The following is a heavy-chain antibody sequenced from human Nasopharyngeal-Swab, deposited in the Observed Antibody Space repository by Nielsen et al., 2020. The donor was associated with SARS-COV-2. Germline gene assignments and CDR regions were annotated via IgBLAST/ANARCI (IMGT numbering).Heavy chain of an antibody. CDR3: AISGWYYAFDI. D-gene: IGHD6-19*01. CDR1: GGSINSSSYY. Sequence: SETLSITCTVSGGSINSSSYYWGWIRQPPGKGLEWIGSIYYSGSTYYNPSLESRVTISVDTSKNQFSLKLSSVTAADTAVYYCAISGWYYAFDIWGQGTMVTVSS. V-gene: IGHV4-39*07. J-gene: IGHJ3*02. CDR2: IYYSGST.